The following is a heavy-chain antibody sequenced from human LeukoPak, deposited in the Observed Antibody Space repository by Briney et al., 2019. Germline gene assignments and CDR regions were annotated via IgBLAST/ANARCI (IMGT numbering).Heavy chain of an antibody. V-gene: IGHV3-48*04. CDR2: ISSSSSTI. CDR3: ARLNVGGSYGY. D-gene: IGHD1-26*01. CDR1: GFTFSSYS. Sequence: GGSLRLSCAASGFTFSSYSMTWVRQAPGKGLEWVSYISSSSSTIYYADSVKGRFTISRDNAKNSLYLQMNSLRAEDTAVYYCARLNVGGSYGYWGQGTLVTVSS. J-gene: IGHJ4*02.